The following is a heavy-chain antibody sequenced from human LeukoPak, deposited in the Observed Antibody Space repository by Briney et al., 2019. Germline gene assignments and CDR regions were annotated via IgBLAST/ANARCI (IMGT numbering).Heavy chain of an antibody. V-gene: IGHV4-39*01. CDR2: IYYSGST. J-gene: IGHJ4*02. CDR1: SGSISSSGFY. D-gene: IGHD3-10*01. CDR3: ASVRGSYYSPTYYFDY. Sequence: SETLSLTCTVSSGSISSSGFYWGWIRQPPGKGLEWIGNIYYSGSTYYNPSLQSRVTISVDASKKQFSLRLRSVTAADTAVYYCASVRGSYYSPTYYFDYWGQGALITVSS.